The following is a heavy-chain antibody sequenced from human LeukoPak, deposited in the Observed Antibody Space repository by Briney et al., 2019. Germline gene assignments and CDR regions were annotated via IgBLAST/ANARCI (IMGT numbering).Heavy chain of an antibody. CDR1: GYTFTGYY. D-gene: IGHD2-2*01. V-gene: IGHV1-2*02. J-gene: IGHJ4*02. CDR3: ARMFRYCSSTSCLPYFDY. CDR2: INPNSGGT. Sequence: ASVKVSCKASGYTFTGYYMHWVRQVPGQGLEWMGWINPNSGGTNYAQKFQGRVTMTRDTSISTAYMELSRLRSDDTAVYYCARMFRYCSSTSCLPYFDYWGQGTLVTVSS.